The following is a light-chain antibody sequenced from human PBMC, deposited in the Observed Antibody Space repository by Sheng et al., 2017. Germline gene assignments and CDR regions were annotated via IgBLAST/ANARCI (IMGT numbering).Light chain of an antibody. Sequence: EIVMTQSPATLSVSPGERATLSCRASQNVNSDLAWYQQKPGQAPRLLIYGASTRATGVPARFSGSGSGTEFTLTISSLQSEDYAVYYCEQYNVWPPITFGQGHDWTL. J-gene: IGKJ5*01. CDR1: QNVNSD. CDR2: GAS. CDR3: EQYNVWPPIT. V-gene: IGKV3-15*01.